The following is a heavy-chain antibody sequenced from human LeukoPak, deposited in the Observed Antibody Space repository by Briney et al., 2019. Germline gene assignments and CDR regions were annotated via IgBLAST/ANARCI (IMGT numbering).Heavy chain of an antibody. CDR2: IWYDGNNK. J-gene: IGHJ6*02. Sequence: GRSLRLSCAASGFTFSSYGMHWVRQAPGKGLEWVAVIWYDGNNKYYADSVKGRFTISRDNSKSTLYLQTNTLRAEDTAVYYCARGLQNYYGLDVWGQGTTVTVSS. V-gene: IGHV3-33*08. CDR1: GFTFSSYG. CDR3: ARGLQNYYGLDV.